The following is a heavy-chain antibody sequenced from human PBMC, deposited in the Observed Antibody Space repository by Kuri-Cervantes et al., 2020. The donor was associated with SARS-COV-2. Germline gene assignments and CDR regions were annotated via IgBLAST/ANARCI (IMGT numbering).Heavy chain of an antibody. J-gene: IGHJ4*02. CDR1: GVSFSSYS. D-gene: IGHD2-2*02. Sequence: AGSLTLSCAASGVSFSSYSMNWVRQAPGKGLEWVSYISSSSSTIYYADSMKGRITISRDNAKNSLHLQMNSLTAEDTAVYYCARNRYFISTSWYMEFSFWGQGTLVTVSS. CDR3: ARNRYFISTSWYMEFSF. CDR2: ISSSSSTI. V-gene: IGHV3-48*01.